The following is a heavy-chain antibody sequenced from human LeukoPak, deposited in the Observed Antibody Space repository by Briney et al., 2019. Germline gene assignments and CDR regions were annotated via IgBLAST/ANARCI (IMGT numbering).Heavy chain of an antibody. CDR3: VSFYETY. CDR2: INSDGSWT. V-gene: IGHV3-74*01. CDR1: GNYW. Sequence: GGSLRLSCAASGNYWMHWDRQAPGKGLVWVSHINSDGSWTSYSDSVKGRFTISKDNAKNTVYLQMNSLRAEDTAVYYCVSFYETYWGRGTLVTVSS. D-gene: IGHD2/OR15-2a*01. J-gene: IGHJ4*02.